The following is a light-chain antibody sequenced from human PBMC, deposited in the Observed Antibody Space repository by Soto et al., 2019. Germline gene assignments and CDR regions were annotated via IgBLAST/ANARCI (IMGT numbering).Light chain of an antibody. V-gene: IGLV2-11*01. J-gene: IGLJ2*01. Sequence: QSVLTQPRSVSGSPGQSVTISCTGTSSDVGGYNYVSWYQQHPGKAPKLMIYDVSKRPSGVPDRFSGSKSGNTASLTISGRQAADEADYYCCSYAGSYTVVFGGGTKLTVL. CDR3: CSYAGSYTVV. CDR2: DVS. CDR1: SSDVGGYNY.